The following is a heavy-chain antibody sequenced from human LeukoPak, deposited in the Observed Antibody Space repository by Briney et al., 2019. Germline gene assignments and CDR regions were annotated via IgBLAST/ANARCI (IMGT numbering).Heavy chain of an antibody. V-gene: IGHV4-59*01. D-gene: IGHD6-13*01. CDR3: ARDKPYSSSGDWFDP. CDR2: IYYSGST. Sequence: SETLSLTCTVSGGSISSYYWSWIRQPPGKGLEWIGYIYYSGSTNYNPSLKSRVTISVDTSKNQFSLKLSSVTAADTAVYYCARDKPYSSSGDWFDPWGQGTLVTVSS. J-gene: IGHJ5*02. CDR1: GGSISSYY.